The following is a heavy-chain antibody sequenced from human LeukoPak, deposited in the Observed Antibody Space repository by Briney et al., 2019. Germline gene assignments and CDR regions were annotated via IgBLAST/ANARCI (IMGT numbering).Heavy chain of an antibody. J-gene: IGHJ4*02. CDR1: GFPFSSYW. CDR3: ARASKKQWSSDFDS. D-gene: IGHD2-8*01. Sequence: PGGSLRLSCVASGFPFSSYWMTWVRQAPGKGLEWVANIKQDGSKKSYVDSVKGRFTISRDNSKNTLFLQMNSLRGGDTAVYYCARASKKQWSSDFDSWGQGAQVTVS. CDR2: IKQDGSKK. V-gene: IGHV3-7*01.